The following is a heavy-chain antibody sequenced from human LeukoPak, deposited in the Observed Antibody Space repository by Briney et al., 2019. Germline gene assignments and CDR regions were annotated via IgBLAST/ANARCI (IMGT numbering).Heavy chain of an antibody. D-gene: IGHD3-10*01. V-gene: IGHV4-34*01. J-gene: IGHJ6*04. CDR3: ARSRMVRGVTTALGPKSPHGMDV. Sequence: SETLSLTCAVYGGSFSGYYWSWIRQPPGKGLEWIGEINHSGGTNYNPSLKSRVTISVDTSKNQFSLKLSSVTAADTAVYYCARSRMVRGVTTALGPKSPHGMDVWGKGTTVTVSS. CDR1: GGSFSGYY. CDR2: INHSGGT.